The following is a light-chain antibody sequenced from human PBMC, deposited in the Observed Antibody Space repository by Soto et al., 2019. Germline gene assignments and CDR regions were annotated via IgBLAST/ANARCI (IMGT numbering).Light chain of an antibody. J-gene: IGKJ1*01. V-gene: IGKV1-39*01. CDR2: AAY. Sequence: DIQMTQSPSPLSASVGDRVTITCWATQTISAYVNWYQYKPGKATNLLIYAAYSLQSGVPSRFSGSGSGTDFTLTISSLQPEDFATYYCQQSYNTPRTFGLGTKVDIK. CDR1: QTISAY. CDR3: QQSYNTPRT.